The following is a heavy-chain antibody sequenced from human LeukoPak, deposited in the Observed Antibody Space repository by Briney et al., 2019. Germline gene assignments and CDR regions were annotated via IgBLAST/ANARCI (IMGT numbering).Heavy chain of an antibody. J-gene: IGHJ4*02. CDR1: GYTFGSYW. CDR3: AKSGVGYCGGDCYSDY. V-gene: IGHV3-74*01. Sequence: GGSLRLSCAASGYTFGSYWMYWVRQAPGKGLVWVSRINNDGSSTIYADSVKGRFTISRDNSKNTLYLQMNSLRAEDTAVYYCAKSGVGYCGGDCYSDYWGQGTLVTVSS. D-gene: IGHD2-21*02. CDR2: INNDGSST.